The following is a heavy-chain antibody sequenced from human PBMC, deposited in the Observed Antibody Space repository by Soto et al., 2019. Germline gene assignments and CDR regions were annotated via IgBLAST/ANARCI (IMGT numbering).Heavy chain of an antibody. Sequence: GGSLRLSCAASGFTFSSYAMNWVRQAPGKGLEWVSVISSSGGYTYYADSVKGRFTISSDNAKNTLYLQMNSLRAEDTAVYYCARDDTVVVAATPVEWGQGTLVTVSS. D-gene: IGHD2-15*01. V-gene: IGHV3-23*01. CDR1: GFTFSSYA. CDR3: ARDDTVVVAATPVE. J-gene: IGHJ4*02. CDR2: ISSSGGYT.